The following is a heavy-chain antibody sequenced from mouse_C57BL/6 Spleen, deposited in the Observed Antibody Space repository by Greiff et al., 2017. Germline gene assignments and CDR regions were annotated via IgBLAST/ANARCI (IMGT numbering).Heavy chain of an antibody. CDR3: ARGGLRGY. CDR1: GYSFTGYY. D-gene: IGHD6-1*01. J-gene: IGHJ2*01. CDR2: LNPSPGGT. Sequence: VQLQQSGPELVKPGASVKISCKASGYSFTGYYMNWVKQTPEKSLEWIGELNPSPGGTTYNQKFNAKATLTVNKSNRTAYMQLKSLTSEDSAVYPCARGGLRGYWGQGTTLTVSS. V-gene: IGHV1-42*01.